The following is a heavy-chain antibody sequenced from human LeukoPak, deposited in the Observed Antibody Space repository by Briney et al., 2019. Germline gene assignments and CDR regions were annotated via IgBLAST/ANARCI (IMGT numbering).Heavy chain of an antibody. D-gene: IGHD6-19*01. CDR1: GYTFTGYY. J-gene: IGHJ6*03. CDR2: INPNSGGT. V-gene: IGHV1-2*02. Sequence: GASVKVSCKASGYTFTGYYMHWVRQAPGQGLEWMGWINPNSGGTNYAQKFQGRVTLTRDTSLTTAYMEVNKLRPDDTAVYYCARDSSGWPRPYYYMNVWGKGTTVTVSS. CDR3: ARDSSGWPRPYYYMNV.